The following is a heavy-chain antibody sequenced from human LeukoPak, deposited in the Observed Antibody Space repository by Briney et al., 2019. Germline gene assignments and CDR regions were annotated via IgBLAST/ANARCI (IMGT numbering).Heavy chain of an antibody. CDR3: ARYCRSTSCYGGAFDI. CDR2: INHSGST. CDR1: GGSFSGYY. V-gene: IGHV4-34*01. D-gene: IGHD2-2*01. Sequence: SETLSLTCAVYGGSFSGYYWSWIRQPPGKGLEWIGEINHSGSTNYNPSLKSRVTISVDTSKNQFSLKLSSVTAADTAVHYCARYCRSTSCYGGAFDIWGQGTMVTVSS. J-gene: IGHJ3*02.